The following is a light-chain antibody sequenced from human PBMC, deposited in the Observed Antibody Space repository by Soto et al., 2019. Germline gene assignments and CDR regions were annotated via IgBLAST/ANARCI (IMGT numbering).Light chain of an antibody. CDR2: LDSDGSH. CDR3: QTWGTGIHLV. CDR1: SGHSSYA. J-gene: IGLJ2*01. Sequence: QLVLTQSPSASASLGASVKLTCTLSSGHSSYAIAWHQQQPEKGPRYLMKLDSDGSHTKGDAIPERFSGSSSGAERYLTISRLQSEDEADYYCQTWGTGIHLVFGGGTKVTVL. V-gene: IGLV4-69*01.